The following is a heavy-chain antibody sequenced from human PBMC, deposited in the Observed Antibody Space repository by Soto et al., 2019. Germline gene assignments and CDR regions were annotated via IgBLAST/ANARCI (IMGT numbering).Heavy chain of an antibody. Sequence: QVQLQESGPGLVKPSQTLSLTCTVSGGSISSGDYYWSWIRQPPGKGLEWIGYIYDSGSTYYNSSIKTRVNSPLDTSKNQFSLKLTSVTAADTAVYYCARDNGVGPWGQGTLVTVSS. CDR3: ARDNGVGP. V-gene: IGHV4-30-4*01. CDR2: IYDSGST. D-gene: IGHD2-8*01. CDR1: GGSISSGDYY. J-gene: IGHJ5*02.